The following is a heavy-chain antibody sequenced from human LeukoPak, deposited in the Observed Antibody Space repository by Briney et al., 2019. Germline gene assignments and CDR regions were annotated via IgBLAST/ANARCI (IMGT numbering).Heavy chain of an antibody. Sequence: ASVKVSCKASGGTFTSYAISWVRQAPGQGLEWMGGIIPIFGIANYAQKFQGRVMITADKSTSTAYMELSSLRSEHTAVYYCAGTEMATSNEFDYWGQGTLVTVSS. D-gene: IGHD5-24*01. V-gene: IGHV1-69*10. CDR1: GGTFTSYA. J-gene: IGHJ4*02. CDR3: AGTEMATSNEFDY. CDR2: IIPIFGIA.